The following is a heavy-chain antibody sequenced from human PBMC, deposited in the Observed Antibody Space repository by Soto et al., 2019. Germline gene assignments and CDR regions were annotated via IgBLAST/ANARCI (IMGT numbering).Heavy chain of an antibody. CDR3: AKGTSNYVWGAFDI. Sequence: PGGSLRLSCAAAGFTCSSFAMSWVRQAPGKGLEWVSAISGSGGSTYYADSVKGRFTISRDNSKNTLYLQMNSLRAEDTAVYYCAKGTSNYVWGAFDIWGQGTMVTVSS. CDR1: GFTCSSFA. J-gene: IGHJ3*02. V-gene: IGHV3-23*01. D-gene: IGHD3-16*01. CDR2: ISGSGGST.